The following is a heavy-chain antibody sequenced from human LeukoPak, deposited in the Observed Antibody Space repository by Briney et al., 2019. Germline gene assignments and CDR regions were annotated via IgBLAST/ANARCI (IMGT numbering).Heavy chain of an antibody. CDR1: GFTFSSYG. Sequence: GGSLRLSCAASGFTFSSYGMPWVRQAPGKGLEWVAVISYDGSNKYYADSVKGRFTISRDNSKNTLYLQMNSLRAEDTAVYYCATLVAYCGGDCSAWGQGTLVTVSS. D-gene: IGHD2-21*02. J-gene: IGHJ4*02. V-gene: IGHV3-30*03. CDR3: ATLVAYCGGDCSA. CDR2: ISYDGSNK.